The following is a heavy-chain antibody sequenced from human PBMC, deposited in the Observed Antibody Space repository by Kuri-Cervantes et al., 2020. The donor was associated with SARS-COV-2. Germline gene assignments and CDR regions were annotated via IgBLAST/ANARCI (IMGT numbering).Heavy chain of an antibody. J-gene: IGHJ4*02. CDR1: GFTFSSYA. CDR3: AKDSSYGDMYYFDY. V-gene: IGHV3-30-3*01. Sequence: LSLTCAASGFTFSSYAMHWVRQAPGKGLEWVAVISYDGSNKYYADSVKDRFTISRDNSKNTLYLQMNSLRAEDTAVYYCAKDSSYGDMYYFDYWGQGTLVTVSS. D-gene: IGHD4-17*01. CDR2: ISYDGSNK.